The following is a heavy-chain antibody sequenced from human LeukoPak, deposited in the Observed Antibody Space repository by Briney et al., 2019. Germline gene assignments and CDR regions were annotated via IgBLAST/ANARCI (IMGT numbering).Heavy chain of an antibody. D-gene: IGHD6-13*01. CDR2: IYYSGST. Sequence: PSETLSLTCTVPGGSISNYYWTWIRQPPGKGLEWIGCIYYSGSTNYNPSLKSRVAISVDTSKNQFSLKVNSVTAADTAVYYCARGGTAKGHFDYWGQGTLVTVSS. J-gene: IGHJ4*02. CDR1: GGSISNYY. V-gene: IGHV4-59*08. CDR3: ARGGTAKGHFDY.